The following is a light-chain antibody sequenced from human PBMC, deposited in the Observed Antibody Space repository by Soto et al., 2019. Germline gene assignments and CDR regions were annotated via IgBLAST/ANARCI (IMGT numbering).Light chain of an antibody. V-gene: IGKV1-5*01. CDR2: DAS. CDR1: QSISSW. CDR3: QQYNSYSSYT. J-gene: IGKJ2*01. Sequence: DIQMTQSPSTLSASVGDRVTITCRASQSISSWLAWYQQKPVKAPKLLIYDASSLESGVPSRFSGSGSGTEFTLTISSLQPDDFATYYCQQYNSYSSYTFRQGTKLEIK.